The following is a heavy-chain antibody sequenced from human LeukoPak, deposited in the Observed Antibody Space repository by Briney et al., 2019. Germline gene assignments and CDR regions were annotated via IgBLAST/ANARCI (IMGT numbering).Heavy chain of an antibody. Sequence: SQTLSLTCTVSGGSISSGSYYWSWIRQPAGKGLEWIGRIYTSGSTNYNPSLKSRVTMSVDTSKNQFSLKLSSVTAADTAVYYCARDRNYCGGDCYFHDYWGQGTLVTVSS. V-gene: IGHV4-61*02. CDR3: ARDRNYCGGDCYFHDY. D-gene: IGHD2-21*01. J-gene: IGHJ4*02. CDR2: IYTSGST. CDR1: GGSISSGSYY.